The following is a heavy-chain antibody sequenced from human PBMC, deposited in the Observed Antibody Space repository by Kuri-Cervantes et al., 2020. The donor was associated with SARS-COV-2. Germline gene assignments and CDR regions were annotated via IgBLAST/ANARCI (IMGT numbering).Heavy chain of an antibody. J-gene: IGHJ5*02. CDR2: ISSNGGST. CDR1: GFTFSSYA. Sequence: LSLTCAAPGFTFSSYAMHWVRQAPGKGLEYVSAISSNGGSTYYANSVKGRFTISRDNSKNTLYLQMGSLRAEDMAVYYCARDSREYCSSTSCSWFDPWGQGTLVTVSS. V-gene: IGHV3-64*01. D-gene: IGHD2-2*01. CDR3: ARDSREYCSSTSCSWFDP.